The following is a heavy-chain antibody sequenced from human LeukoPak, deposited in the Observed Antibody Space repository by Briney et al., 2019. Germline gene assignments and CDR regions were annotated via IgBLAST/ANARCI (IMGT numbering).Heavy chain of an antibody. J-gene: IGHJ4*02. Sequence: GGSLRLSCAASGFTFNNYAMHWVRQAPGKGLEGVAVMSFDGSNKYYADSVKGRFTISRDNSKNTLYLQMNSLRGEDTAVYYCARDSFRAGIAPVTMIPRGPFDYWGQGTLVTVSS. CDR3: ARDSFRAGIAPVTMIPRGPFDY. CDR1: GFTFNNYA. D-gene: IGHD3-22*01. CDR2: MSFDGSNK. V-gene: IGHV3-30-3*01.